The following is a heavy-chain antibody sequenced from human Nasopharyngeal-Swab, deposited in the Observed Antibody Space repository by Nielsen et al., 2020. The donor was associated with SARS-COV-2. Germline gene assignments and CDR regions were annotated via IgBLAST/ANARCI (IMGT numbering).Heavy chain of an antibody. Sequence: ASAQVFSNASGYIFTNYALNWVRQPPRQGLVWMGWINNYTGNPTYAQGFTGRLVSFLDTSVSTAYLQISGLKSEDTAVYRCAREGDASVPGTLFDYWGQGTQVTVSS. J-gene: IGHJ4*02. CDR2: INNYTGNP. CDR1: GYIFTNYA. CDR3: AREGDASVPGTLFDY. D-gene: IGHD6-19*01. V-gene: IGHV7-4-1*02.